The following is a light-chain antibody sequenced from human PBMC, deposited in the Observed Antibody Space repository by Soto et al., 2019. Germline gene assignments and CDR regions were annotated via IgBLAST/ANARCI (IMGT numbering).Light chain of an antibody. J-gene: IGLJ2*01. Sequence: QAVLTQPPSVSGAPGQRLTISCAGTSSNIGAGFDVHWYQQLPGTAPKLLIYANDDRPSGVPDRFSGSTSGTSASLAITGRQDEDAADYYCQSYDNSLLAYVFGGGTKLTVL. CDR3: QSYDNSLLAYV. CDR2: AND. V-gene: IGLV1-40*01. CDR1: SSNIGAGFD.